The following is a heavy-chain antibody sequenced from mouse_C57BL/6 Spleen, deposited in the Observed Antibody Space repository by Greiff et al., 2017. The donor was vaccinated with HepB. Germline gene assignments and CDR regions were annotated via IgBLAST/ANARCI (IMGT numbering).Heavy chain of an antibody. CDR1: GYTFTSYW. Sequence: QVQLQQPGAELVKPGASVKLSCKASGYTFTSYWMQWVKQRPGQGLEWIGEIDPSDSYTNYNQKFKGKATLTLDTSSSTAYMQLSSLTSEDSAVYYCARSYDYDGHFDYWGQGTTLTVSS. D-gene: IGHD2-4*01. CDR3: ARSYDYDGHFDY. CDR2: IDPSDSYT. V-gene: IGHV1-50*01. J-gene: IGHJ2*01.